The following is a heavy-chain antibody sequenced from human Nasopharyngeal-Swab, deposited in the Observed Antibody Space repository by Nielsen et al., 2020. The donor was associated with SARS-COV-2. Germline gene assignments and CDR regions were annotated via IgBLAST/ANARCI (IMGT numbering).Heavy chain of an antibody. J-gene: IGHJ4*02. CDR2: ISYDGSNK. V-gene: IGHV3-30-3*01. CDR1: GFTFRSYA. CDR3: ARPMVQGVIANYFDY. D-gene: IGHD3-10*01. Sequence: GSLRLSCAASGFTFRSYAMHWVRQAPGKGLEWVAVISYDGSNKYYADSVKGRFTISRDNSKNTLYLQMNSLRAEDTAVYYCARPMVQGVIANYFDYWGQGTLVTVSS.